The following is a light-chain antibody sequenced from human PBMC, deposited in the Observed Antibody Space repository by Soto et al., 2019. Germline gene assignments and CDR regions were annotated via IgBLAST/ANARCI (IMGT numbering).Light chain of an antibody. J-gene: IGKJ2*01. CDR2: WAS. CDR1: QSVLYSSNNKNY. Sequence: DIVMNQSPDSLAVSLGERATINCKSSQSVLYSSNNKNYLAWYQQKPGQPPKLLIYWASTRESGVPDRFSGSGSGTDFTLTISSLQAEDVAVYYCQQYYSTPYTFGQGTKVDIK. CDR3: QQYYSTPYT. V-gene: IGKV4-1*01.